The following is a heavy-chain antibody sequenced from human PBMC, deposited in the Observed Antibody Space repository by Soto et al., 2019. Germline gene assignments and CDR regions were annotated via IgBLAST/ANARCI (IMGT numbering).Heavy chain of an antibody. J-gene: IGHJ4*02. Sequence: QVQLVQSGAEVKKPGSSVKVSCKASGGTFSSYTISWVRQAPGQGLEWMGRIIPNLGIANYAQKFQGRVTITADKYTSTAYMELSSLRSEDTAVYYCAGSPIAAGGYVGYWGQGTLVNVSS. CDR2: IIPNLGIA. D-gene: IGHD6-13*01. CDR3: AGSPIAAGGYVGY. CDR1: GGTFSSYT. V-gene: IGHV1-69*02.